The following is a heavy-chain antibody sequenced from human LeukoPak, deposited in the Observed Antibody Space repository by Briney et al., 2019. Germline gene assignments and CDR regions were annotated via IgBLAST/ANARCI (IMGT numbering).Heavy chain of an antibody. V-gene: IGHV4-39*01. CDR1: GGSISSSSYY. J-gene: IGHJ4*02. Sequence: SETLSLTCTVSGGSISSSSYYWGWIRQPPGKGLEWNGSIYYSGSTYYNPSLKSRVTISVDTSTNQFSLKLSSVTTADTAVYYCARFPDYYYDSSGAGDYWGQGTLVTVSS. D-gene: IGHD3-22*01. CDR2: IYYSGST. CDR3: ARFPDYYYDSSGAGDY.